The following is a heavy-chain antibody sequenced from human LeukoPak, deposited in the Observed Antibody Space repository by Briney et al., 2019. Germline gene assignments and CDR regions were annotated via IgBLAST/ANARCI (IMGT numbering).Heavy chain of an antibody. D-gene: IGHD5-24*01. J-gene: IGHJ4*02. CDR2: IYPGDSDT. V-gene: IGHV5-51*01. CDR1: GYSFTSYW. CDR3: ARLARDGYNWIEFDY. Sequence: GESLKISCEGSGYSFTSYWIGWVRQMPGKGLEWMGIIYPGDSDTRYSPSFQGQVTISADKSISTAYLQWSSLKASDTAMYYCARLARDGYNWIEFDYWGQGTLVTVSS.